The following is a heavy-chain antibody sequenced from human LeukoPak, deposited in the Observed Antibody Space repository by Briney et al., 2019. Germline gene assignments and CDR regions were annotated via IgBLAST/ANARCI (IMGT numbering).Heavy chain of an antibody. CDR2: IYRSSNGETT. Sequence: PGGSLRLSCAASGITFSNAWMTWVRQAPGKGLEWVGRIYRSSNGETTDYGAPVKGRFTMQRDDSKNTLYLQMNRQKTEDTAVYYCTTYSSGSCPFWGQGTLVTVSS. J-gene: IGHJ4*02. CDR3: TTYSSGSCPF. V-gene: IGHV3-15*01. D-gene: IGHD6-19*01. CDR1: GITFSNAW.